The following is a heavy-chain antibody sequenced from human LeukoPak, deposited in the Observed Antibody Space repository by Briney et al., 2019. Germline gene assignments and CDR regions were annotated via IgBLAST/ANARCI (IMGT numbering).Heavy chain of an antibody. CDR3: PRKRYRGSYSP. J-gene: IGHJ5*02. V-gene: IGHV3-11*01. CDR1: GFTFSDFY. Sequence: PGGSLRLSCAASGFTFSDFYMSWIRQAPGKGLEWVSDISGSGTTVDYSDSVRGRFTISRDNVRNSLFLQINSLRAEDTTVYFCPRKRYRGSYSPWGQGTLVTVSS. CDR2: ISGSGTTV. D-gene: IGHD1-26*01.